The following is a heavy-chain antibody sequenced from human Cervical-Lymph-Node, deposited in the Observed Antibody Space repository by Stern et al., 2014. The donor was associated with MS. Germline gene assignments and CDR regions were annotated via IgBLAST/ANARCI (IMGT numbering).Heavy chain of an antibody. CDR3: ARDGFDSGSALAF. D-gene: IGHD6-19*01. CDR2: ISPGLDSV. V-gene: IGHV1-69*16. CDR1: GGIFISST. J-gene: IGHJ4*02. Sequence: VQLVQPGAELKKPGSSVQVSCTTSGGIFISSTITWVRQVPGQGLEWMGDISPGLDSVDYAQEFQGRFTLTADDSTNTVYMELTSLQSGDTAMYYCARDGFDSGSALAFWGQGTLVTVSS.